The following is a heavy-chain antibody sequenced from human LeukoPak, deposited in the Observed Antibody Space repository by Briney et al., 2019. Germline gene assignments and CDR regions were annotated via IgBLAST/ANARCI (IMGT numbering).Heavy chain of an antibody. CDR2: TYYRSKWYN. CDR3: VRAAAGGWFFQR. J-gene: IGHJ1*01. V-gene: IGHV6-1*01. CDR1: GGNVSNNSAA. D-gene: IGHD6-13*01. Sequence: SQTLSLTCAISGGNVSNNSAAWNWIRQSPSRGLEWLGRTYYRSKWYNDYALSVKSRITINPDTSKNQFSLHLNSVTPDDTAVYYCVRAAAGGWFFQRWGQGTLVTVSS.